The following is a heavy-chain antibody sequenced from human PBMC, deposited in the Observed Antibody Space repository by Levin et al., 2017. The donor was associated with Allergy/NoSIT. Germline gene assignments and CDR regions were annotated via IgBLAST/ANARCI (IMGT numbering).Heavy chain of an antibody. D-gene: IGHD1-26*01. Sequence: ASVKVSCKTSGYVFTAYHMHWVRQAPGQGLEWMGWINPSNGATNYAQKFQGRVTMTRDTSITTAYMELNRLTSDDTAVYYCAKSVVGATTWFDPWGQGTLVTVSS. CDR2: INPSNGAT. CDR3: AKSVVGATTWFDP. V-gene: IGHV1-2*02. J-gene: IGHJ5*02. CDR1: GYVFTAYH.